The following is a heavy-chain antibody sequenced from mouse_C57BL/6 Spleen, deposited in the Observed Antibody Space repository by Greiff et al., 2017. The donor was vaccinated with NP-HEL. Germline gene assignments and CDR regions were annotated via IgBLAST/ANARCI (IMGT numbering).Heavy chain of an antibody. D-gene: IGHD1-1*01. Sequence: EVHLVESGPGLAKPSQTLSLTCSVSGYSITSDYWNWIRKFPGNKLEYMGYISYSGSTYYNPSLKSRISITRDTSKNQYYLQLNYVTTEDTATYYCARGYYGSSGYFDVWGTGTTVTVSS. J-gene: IGHJ1*03. CDR1: GYSITSDY. CDR2: ISYSGST. V-gene: IGHV3-8*01. CDR3: ARGYYGSSGYFDV.